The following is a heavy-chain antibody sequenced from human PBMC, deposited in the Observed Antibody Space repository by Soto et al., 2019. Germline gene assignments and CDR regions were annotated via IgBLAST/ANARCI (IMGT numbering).Heavy chain of an antibody. V-gene: IGHV3-30-3*01. CDR1: GFTFSSYA. D-gene: IGHD6-13*01. CDR2: ISYDGSNK. J-gene: IGHJ4*02. Sequence: PGGSLRLSCAASGFTFSSYAMHWVRQAPGKGLEWVAVISYDGSNKYYADSVKGRFTISRDNSKNTLYLQMNSLRAEDTAVYYCARGKQQLVTNFDYWGQGTLVTVSS. CDR3: ARGKQQLVTNFDY.